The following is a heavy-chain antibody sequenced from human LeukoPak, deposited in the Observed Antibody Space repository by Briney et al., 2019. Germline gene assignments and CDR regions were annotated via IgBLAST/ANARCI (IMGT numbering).Heavy chain of an antibody. CDR3: ARGRYCSSTSCYKDYYYGMDV. CDR1: GGTFSSYA. J-gene: IGHJ6*02. D-gene: IGHD2-2*02. V-gene: IGHV1-69*04. Sequence: ASVKVSCKASGGTFSSYAISWVRQAPGQGLEWMGRIIPILGIANCAQKFQGRVTITADKSTSTAYMELSSLRSEDTAVYYCARGRYCSSTSCYKDYYYGMDVWGQGTTVTVSS. CDR2: IIPILGIA.